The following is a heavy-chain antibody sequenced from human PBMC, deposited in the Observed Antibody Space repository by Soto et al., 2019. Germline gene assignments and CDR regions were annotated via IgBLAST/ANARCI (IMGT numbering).Heavy chain of an antibody. CDR3: ARDVGPVTIFGEALSGYFDF. Sequence: GGSLRLSCAVSGFSFGTYWMSWVRQAPGKGLEWLASIKEDGSGRYYLDSVKGRFTISRDNAKDSLSLQMNSLRGEDTAFYYCARDVGPVTIFGEALSGYFDFWGQGTLVTVSS. CDR2: IKEDGSGR. D-gene: IGHD3-3*01. CDR1: GFSFGTYW. J-gene: IGHJ4*02. V-gene: IGHV3-7*03.